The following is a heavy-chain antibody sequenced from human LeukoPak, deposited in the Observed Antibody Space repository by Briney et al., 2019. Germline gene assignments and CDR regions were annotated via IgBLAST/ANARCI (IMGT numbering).Heavy chain of an antibody. J-gene: IGHJ2*01. CDR1: GDSISSYY. CDR3: ARGADWYFDL. Sequence: SETLSLTCTVSGDSISSYYWSWLRQPAGKGLEWLGRIYTSGSTNYNPSLKSRVTMSVDTSKNQFSLKLSSVTAADTAVYYCARGADWYFDLWGRGTLVTVSS. D-gene: IGHD6-19*01. V-gene: IGHV4-4*07. CDR2: IYTSGST.